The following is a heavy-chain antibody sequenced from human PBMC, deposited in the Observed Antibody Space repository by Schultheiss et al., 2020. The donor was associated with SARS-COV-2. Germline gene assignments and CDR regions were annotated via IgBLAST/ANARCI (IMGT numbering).Heavy chain of an antibody. CDR2: TYYRSKWYN. CDR1: GDSVSSNSAA. D-gene: IGHD2-8*01. V-gene: IGHV6-1*01. CDR3: ARDAFPFPYCTNGVCYVY. J-gene: IGHJ4*02. Sequence: SQTLSLTCAISGDSVSSNSAAWNWIRQSPSRGLEWLGRTYYRSKWYNDYAVSVKSRITINPDTSKNQFSLQLNSVTPEDTAVYYCARDAFPFPYCTNGVCYVYWGQGTLVTVSS.